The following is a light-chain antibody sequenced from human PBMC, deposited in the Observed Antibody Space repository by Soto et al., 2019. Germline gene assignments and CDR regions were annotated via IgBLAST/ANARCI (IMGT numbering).Light chain of an antibody. Sequence: EIVLTQSPASLSVSPGERATLSCRASQSVNNLLAWYQQKPGRPPSLLIYGASTRATGIPARFSGSGSGTEFTLSISSLQSEDFAVYYCQQYNKWPITFGLGTRLE. CDR1: QSVNNL. V-gene: IGKV3-15*01. J-gene: IGKJ5*01. CDR2: GAS. CDR3: QQYNKWPIT.